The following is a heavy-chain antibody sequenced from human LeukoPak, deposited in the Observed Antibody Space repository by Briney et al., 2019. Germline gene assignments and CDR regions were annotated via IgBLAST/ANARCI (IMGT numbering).Heavy chain of an antibody. D-gene: IGHD3-22*01. Sequence: ASVKVSCTASGVTFSTYAISWVRQAPGQGLEWMRGIIPIFGTANYAQKFQGRVTITADESTSRAYMELSSLRSEDTAVYYCASLYDSSGYQNPFDYWGQGTLVTVSS. V-gene: IGHV1-69*13. CDR2: IIPIFGTA. CDR3: ASLYDSSGYQNPFDY. J-gene: IGHJ4*02. CDR1: GVTFSTYA.